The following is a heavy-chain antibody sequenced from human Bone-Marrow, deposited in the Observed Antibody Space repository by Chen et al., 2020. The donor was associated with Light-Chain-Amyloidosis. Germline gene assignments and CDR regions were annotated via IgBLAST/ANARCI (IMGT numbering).Heavy chain of an antibody. J-gene: IGHJ5*02. Sequence: QLKLQESGPGLVKPSETLSLNCTVSGGSIRSSSNYWAWIRPPPGKGLKWIGSIFYSGSTHYNPSLKSRVTISVDTSKNQFSLKLTSVTAADTAVYYCARVALISVAAAGSWFDPWGQGTLVTVSS. V-gene: IGHV4-39*07. CDR3: ARVALISVAAAGSWFDP. CDR1: GGSIRSSSNY. D-gene: IGHD6-13*01. CDR2: IFYSGST.